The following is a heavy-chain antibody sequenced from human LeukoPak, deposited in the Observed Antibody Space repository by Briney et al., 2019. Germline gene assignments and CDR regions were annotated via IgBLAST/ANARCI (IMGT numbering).Heavy chain of an antibody. CDR1: GGSISSGDYY. CDR2: IYYSGST. D-gene: IGHD1-26*01. CDR3: ARVGVGATYSGDDY. Sequence: PSQTLSLTCTVSGGSISSGDYYWGWIRQPPGKGLEWIGYIYYSGSTYYNPSLKSRVTISVDTSKNQFSLKLSSVTAADTAVYYCARVGVGATYSGDDYWGQGTLVTVSS. J-gene: IGHJ4*02. V-gene: IGHV4-30-4*01.